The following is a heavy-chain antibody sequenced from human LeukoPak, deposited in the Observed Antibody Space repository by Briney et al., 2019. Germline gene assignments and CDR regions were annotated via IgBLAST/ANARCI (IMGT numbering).Heavy chain of an antibody. CDR3: ARHLRPAAFWFDP. CDR1: SGSISSYY. D-gene: IGHD2-2*01. J-gene: IGHJ5*02. V-gene: IGHV4-4*09. CDR2: IYTSGST. Sequence: SETLSLTCTVSSGSISSYYWSWTRQPPGKGLEWIGYIYTSGSTNYNPSLKSRVTISVDTSKNQFSLKLSSVTAADTAVYYCARHLRPAAFWFDPWGQGTLVTVSS.